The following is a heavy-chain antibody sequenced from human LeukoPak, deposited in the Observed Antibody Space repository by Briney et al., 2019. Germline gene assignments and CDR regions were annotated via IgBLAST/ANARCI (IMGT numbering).Heavy chain of an antibody. CDR1: GFTFSSYA. CDR3: ARDVYF. Sequence: GGSLRLSCAASGFTFSSYAMSWVRQAPGKGLEWVSIIYSGGNTHYADSVKGRFTISRDNSQNTLFLQMNSLRVEDTAVYYCARDVYFGGQGTLVTVSS. CDR2: IYSGGNT. D-gene: IGHD3-9*01. V-gene: IGHV3-66*01. J-gene: IGHJ4*02.